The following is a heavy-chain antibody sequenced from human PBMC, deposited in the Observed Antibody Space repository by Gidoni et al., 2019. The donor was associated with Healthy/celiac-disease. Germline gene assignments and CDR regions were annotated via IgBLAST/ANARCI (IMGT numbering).Heavy chain of an antibody. V-gene: IGHV3-21*01. CDR1: GFTFSSYS. D-gene: IGHD3-3*01. J-gene: IGHJ6*02. CDR2: SSSSSSYI. Sequence: EVQLVESGGGLVKPGGSLRLSCAASGFTFSSYSMNWVRQAPGKGLEWVSSSSSSSSYIYYADSVKGRFTISRDNAKNSLYLQMNSLRAEDTAVYYCARENDFWSGYYPPYYYYGMDVWGQGTTVTVSS. CDR3: ARENDFWSGYYPPYYYYGMDV.